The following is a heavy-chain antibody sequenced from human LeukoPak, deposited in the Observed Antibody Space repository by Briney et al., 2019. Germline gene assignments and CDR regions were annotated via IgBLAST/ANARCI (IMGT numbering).Heavy chain of an antibody. CDR3: AKDRMSPLTGTTVDY. D-gene: IGHD1-7*01. Sequence: GGSLRLSCAASGFTFSNAWMSWVRQAPGKGLEWVGRIKSKTDGGTTDYAAPVKGRFTISRDNSKNTLYLQMNSLRAEDTAVYYCAKDRMSPLTGTTVDYWGQGTLVTVSS. CDR2: IKSKTDGGTT. CDR1: GFTFSNAW. J-gene: IGHJ4*02. V-gene: IGHV3-15*01.